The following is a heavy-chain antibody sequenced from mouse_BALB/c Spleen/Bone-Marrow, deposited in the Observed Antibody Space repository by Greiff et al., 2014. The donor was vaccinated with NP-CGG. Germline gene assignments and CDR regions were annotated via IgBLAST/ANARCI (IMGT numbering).Heavy chain of an antibody. CDR3: ARGDYETWFAY. D-gene: IGHD2-4*01. CDR1: GYTFTSYW. Sequence: VNLVESGAELARPGASVKLSCKASGYTFTSYWMQWVKQRPGQGLEWIGAIYLGDGDTRYTQKLKGKATLTADKSSSTAYMQLSSLASEDSAVYYCARGDYETWFAYWGQGTLVTVSA. V-gene: IGHV1-87*01. J-gene: IGHJ3*01. CDR2: IYLGDGDT.